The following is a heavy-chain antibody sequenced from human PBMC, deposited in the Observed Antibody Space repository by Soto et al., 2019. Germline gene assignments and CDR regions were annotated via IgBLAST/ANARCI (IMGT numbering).Heavy chain of an antibody. V-gene: IGHV1-69*13. CDR1: GGTFSSYA. D-gene: IGHD3-22*01. CDR3: ARDSDQGGYYDSSGYYFAFDY. CDR2: IIPIFGTA. J-gene: IGHJ4*02. Sequence: SVKVSCKASGGTFSSYAISWVRQAPGQGLEWMGGIIPIFGTANYAQKFQGRVTITADESTSTAYMELSSLRSEDTAVYYCARDSDQGGYYDSSGYYFAFDYWGQGTLVTVSS.